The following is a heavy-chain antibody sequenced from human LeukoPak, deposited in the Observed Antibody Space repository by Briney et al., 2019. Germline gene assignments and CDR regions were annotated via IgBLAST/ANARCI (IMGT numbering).Heavy chain of an antibody. J-gene: IGHJ4*02. D-gene: IGHD3-22*01. Sequence: PGGSLRLSCAASGFTFRSYGMSWVRQAPGKGLEWVSGISGSDGSTYYADSVKGRFTISRDNSKNTLYLQMNSLRAEDTAVYYCARVHYYDSSGLYDWGQGTLVTVSS. CDR1: GFTFRSYG. CDR3: ARVHYYDSSGLYD. V-gene: IGHV3-23*01. CDR2: ISGSDGST.